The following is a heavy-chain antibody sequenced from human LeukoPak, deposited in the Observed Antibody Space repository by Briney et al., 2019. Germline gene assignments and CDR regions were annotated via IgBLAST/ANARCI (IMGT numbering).Heavy chain of an antibody. CDR3: ARLDYDFTSGFDH. D-gene: IGHD3-3*01. V-gene: IGHV4-4*02. Sequence: SETLSLTCAVSGGSISSSNWWSWVRQPPGKGLEWIGEIYHSGSTNYNPSLKSRVTISVDKSKNQFSLKLNSVTAADTAVYYCARLDYDFTSGFDHWGQGTLVTVSS. CDR2: IYHSGST. J-gene: IGHJ4*02. CDR1: GGSISSSNW.